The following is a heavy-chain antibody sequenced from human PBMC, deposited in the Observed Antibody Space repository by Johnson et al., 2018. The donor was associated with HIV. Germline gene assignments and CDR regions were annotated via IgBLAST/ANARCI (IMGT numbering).Heavy chain of an antibody. CDR3: ARKTPAHAFDI. D-gene: IGHD4-23*01. CDR2: ISYDGSNK. J-gene: IGHJ3*02. CDR1: GFTFSSYA. V-gene: IGHV3-30*04. Sequence: VQVVESGGGVVQPGRSLRLSCAASGFTFSSYAMHWVRQAPGKGLEWVAVISYDGSNKYYADSVKGRFTISRDNSKNTLYLQMNSLRAEDTAVYDCARKTPAHAFDIWGQGTMVTVSS.